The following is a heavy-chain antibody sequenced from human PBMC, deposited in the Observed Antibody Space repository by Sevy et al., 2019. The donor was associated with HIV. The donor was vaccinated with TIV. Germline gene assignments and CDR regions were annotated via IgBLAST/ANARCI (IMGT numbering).Heavy chain of an antibody. CDR2: INSNSGAI. CDR1: GHTFSGNY. J-gene: IGHJ4*02. D-gene: IGHD3-10*01. Sequence: ASVNVSCKASGHTFSGNYIQWVRQAPGQGLEWLGWINSNSGAISYAQKFQDRVTMTRDTSTTTAYMELSRLRSDDTAVYYCATALSYDYWGQGTLVTVSS. CDR3: ATALSYDY. V-gene: IGHV1-2*02.